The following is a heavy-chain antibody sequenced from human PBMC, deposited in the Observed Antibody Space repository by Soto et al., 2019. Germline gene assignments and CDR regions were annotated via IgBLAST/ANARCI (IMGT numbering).Heavy chain of an antibody. CDR1: GYSFTSYW. Sequence: GESLKISCKGSGYSFTSYWIGWVRQMPGKGLEWMGIIYPGDSDTRYSPSFQGQVTISADKYISTSYLQWSSLMASDTAMYYCASLHLEYYFDYWGQGTLVTVSS. CDR2: IYPGDSDT. J-gene: IGHJ4*02. CDR3: ASLHLEYYFDY. V-gene: IGHV5-51*01.